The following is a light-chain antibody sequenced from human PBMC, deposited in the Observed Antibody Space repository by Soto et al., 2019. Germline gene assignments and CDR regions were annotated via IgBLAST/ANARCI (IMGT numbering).Light chain of an antibody. CDR3: SSYTTSSTRV. CDR1: TSDVGGYSF. J-gene: IGLJ1*01. V-gene: IGLV2-14*01. CDR2: EVS. Sequence: QSVLTQPASVSGSPGQSITISCTGTTSDVGGYSFVSWYQLHPGKAPKLMIYEVSNRPSGVSNRFSGSKSGNTASLTISGLQAEDEADYYCSSYTTSSTRVFGTGTKLTVL.